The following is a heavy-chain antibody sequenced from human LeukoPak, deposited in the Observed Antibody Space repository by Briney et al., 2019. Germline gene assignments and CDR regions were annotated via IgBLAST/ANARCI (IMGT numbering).Heavy chain of an antibody. Sequence: ASVTVSCKASGYTFTGYYMHWVRQAPGQGREWMGWINPNSGGTTYAQKVQGRVTMTRDTSISPAYMELSRLRSDATAVYYCARDLSSSWYLGAFDIWGQGTMVTVSS. CDR2: INPNSGGT. V-gene: IGHV1-2*02. CDR3: ARDLSSSWYLGAFDI. CDR1: GYTFTGYY. J-gene: IGHJ3*02. D-gene: IGHD6-13*01.